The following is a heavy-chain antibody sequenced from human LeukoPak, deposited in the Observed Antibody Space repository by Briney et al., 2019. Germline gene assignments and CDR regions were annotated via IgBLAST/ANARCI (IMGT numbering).Heavy chain of an antibody. D-gene: IGHD3-3*01. Sequence: SETLSLTCTVSGGSISSHYWSWIRQPPGKGLEWIGYIYYSGSTNYNPSLKSRVTISVDTSKNQFSLKLSSVTAADTAVYYCARGRMPYYDFWSGYENNWFDPWGQGTLVTVSS. CDR2: IYYSGST. J-gene: IGHJ5*02. V-gene: IGHV4-59*11. CDR3: ARGRMPYYDFWSGYENNWFDP. CDR1: GGSISSHY.